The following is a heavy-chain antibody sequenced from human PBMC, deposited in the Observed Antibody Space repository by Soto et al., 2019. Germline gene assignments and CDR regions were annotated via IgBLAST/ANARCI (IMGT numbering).Heavy chain of an antibody. V-gene: IGHV1-46*03. J-gene: IGHJ5*02. CDR2: VNPSGGST. CDR1: GYTFTSYY. CDR3: ARGRITIFGVVTARGFDP. Sequence: ASVKVSCKASGYTFTSYYMHWVRQAPGQGLEWMGIVNPSGGSTSYAQKFQGRVTMTRDTSTSTVYMELSSLRSEDTAVYYCARGRITIFGVVTARGFDPWGQGTLVTVSS. D-gene: IGHD3-3*01.